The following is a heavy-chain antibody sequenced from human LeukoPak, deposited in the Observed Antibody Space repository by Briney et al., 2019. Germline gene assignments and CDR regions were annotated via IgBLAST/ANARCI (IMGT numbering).Heavy chain of an antibody. CDR1: GFTFSSYW. Sequence: PGGSLRLSCAASGFTFSSYWMTWVRQSPGKGLEWVANIKEDGSDKFYVDSVNGRFTISRDNAKNSLYLQMNSLRAEDTAAYYCATDIGYSWGQGTLVTVPS. CDR3: ATDIGYS. J-gene: IGHJ4*02. V-gene: IGHV3-7*01. CDR2: IKEDGSDK. D-gene: IGHD2-15*01.